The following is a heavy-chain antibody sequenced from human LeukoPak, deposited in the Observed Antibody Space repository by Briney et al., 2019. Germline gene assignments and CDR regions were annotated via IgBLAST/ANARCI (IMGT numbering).Heavy chain of an antibody. V-gene: IGHV1-18*01. D-gene: IGHD6-19*01. Sequence: ASVKVSCKASGYTFTSYGISWVRQAPGQGLEWMGWISAYNGNTNYAQKLQGRVTMTTDTSTSTAYMELRSLRSDDTAVYYCARDPRKISGWYTSTSTNFDYWGQGTLVTVSS. J-gene: IGHJ4*02. CDR3: ARDPRKISGWYTSTSTNFDY. CDR1: GYTFTSYG. CDR2: ISAYNGNT.